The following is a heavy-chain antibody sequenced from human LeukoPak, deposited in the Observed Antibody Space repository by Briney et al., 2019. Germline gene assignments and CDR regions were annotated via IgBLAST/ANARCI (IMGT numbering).Heavy chain of an antibody. CDR3: ARDPPVGYCGGDCYTDY. CDR2: IYSGGST. CDR1: GSTVSSNY. V-gene: IGHV3-66*02. D-gene: IGHD2-21*02. J-gene: IGHJ4*02. Sequence: GGSLRLSCAASGSTVSSNYMSWVRQAPGKGLEWVSVIYSGGSTYYADSVKGRFTISRDNSKNTLYLQINSLRAEDTAVYYCARDPPVGYCGGDCYTDYWGQGTLVTVSS.